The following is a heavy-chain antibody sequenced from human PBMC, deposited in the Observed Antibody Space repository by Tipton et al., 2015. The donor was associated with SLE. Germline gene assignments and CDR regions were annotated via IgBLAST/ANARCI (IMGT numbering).Heavy chain of an antibody. J-gene: IGHJ2*01. V-gene: IGHV4-61*09. CDR2: ISCRGST. CDR3: ARDLGAGWGGHWYFDL. Sequence: TLSLTCTVSGGSITSGSYYWTWIRQPAGKGLEWIGHISCRGSTNYNPSLKSRVTISLDTSKNQLSLRLSSVTAAGTAAYYCARDLGAGWGGHWYFDLWGRGTLLAVSS. CDR1: GGSITSGSYY. D-gene: IGHD3-16*01.